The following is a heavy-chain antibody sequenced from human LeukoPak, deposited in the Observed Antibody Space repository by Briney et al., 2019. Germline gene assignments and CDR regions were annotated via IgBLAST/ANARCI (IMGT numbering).Heavy chain of an antibody. CDR3: ARRSVRGYSYGVFDF. V-gene: IGHV1-69*13. D-gene: IGHD5-18*01. CDR1: GGTFNTFA. Sequence: ASVKVSCTASGGTFNTFAISWVRQAPGQGLEWMGWIIPVFGTANYAQRFQGRVTITADESTTTAYMVLSNLIPEDAGMYYCARRSVRGYSYGVFDFWGQGTLVTVSS. CDR2: IIPVFGTA. J-gene: IGHJ4*02.